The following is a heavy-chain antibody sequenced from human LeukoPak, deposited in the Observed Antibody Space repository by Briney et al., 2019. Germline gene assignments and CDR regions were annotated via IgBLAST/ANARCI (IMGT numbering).Heavy chain of an antibody. D-gene: IGHD4-17*01. CDR3: ARAYGDRPAYYYYMDV. Sequence: ASVKVSCKASGYTFTGYYMHWVRQAPGQGLEWMGWINPNSGGTNYAQKFQGRVTITRDTSISTAYMELSRLRSDDTAVYYCARAYGDRPAYYYYMDVWGKGTTVTVSS. V-gene: IGHV1-2*02. CDR1: GYTFTGYY. CDR2: INPNSGGT. J-gene: IGHJ6*03.